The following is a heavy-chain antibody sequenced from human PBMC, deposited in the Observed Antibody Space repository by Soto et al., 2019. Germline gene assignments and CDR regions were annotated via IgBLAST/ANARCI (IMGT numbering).Heavy chain of an antibody. CDR2: ISSHGRDI. V-gene: IGHV3-21*06. CDR1: GFTFTGDS. D-gene: IGHD6-19*01. J-gene: IGHJ4*02. Sequence: VGSLRLSCEASGFTFTGDSMTWVRQAPGKGLEWVSSISSHGRDIFYADSVKGRFTISRDNAKDSLHLQMNSLTGEDSAVYYCARGAALAGKLDLWGQGTLVTVSS. CDR3: ARGAALAGKLDL.